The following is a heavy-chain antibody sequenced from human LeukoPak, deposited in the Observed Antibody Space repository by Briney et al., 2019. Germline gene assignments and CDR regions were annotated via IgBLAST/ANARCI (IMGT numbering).Heavy chain of an antibody. J-gene: IGHJ3*02. Sequence: GGSLRLSCAASGFTFSTYWMYWVRQAPGKGLVWVSHINSDGSSTTYADSVKGRFTVSRDNAKNTLYLQMNSLRAEDTAVYYCVKVNCSGGSCSAFDIWGQGTMVTVSS. CDR2: INSDGSST. D-gene: IGHD2-15*01. CDR3: VKVNCSGGSCSAFDI. V-gene: IGHV3-74*01. CDR1: GFTFSTYW.